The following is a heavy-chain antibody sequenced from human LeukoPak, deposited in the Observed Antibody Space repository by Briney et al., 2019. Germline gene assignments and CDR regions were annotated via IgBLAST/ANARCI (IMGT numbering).Heavy chain of an antibody. CDR1: GFTFSSYA. D-gene: IGHD5-24*01. J-gene: IGHJ6*02. CDR3: AKSMAAYYYYGMDV. CDR2: IRGSGGST. V-gene: IGHV3-23*01. Sequence: PGGSPRLSCAASGFTFSSYAMNWVRQAPGKGLEWASSIRGSGGSTYRADSVKGRFTISRDNSKNTLYLQMNSLRAEDTAVYYCAKSMAAYYYYGMDVWGQGTTVTVSS.